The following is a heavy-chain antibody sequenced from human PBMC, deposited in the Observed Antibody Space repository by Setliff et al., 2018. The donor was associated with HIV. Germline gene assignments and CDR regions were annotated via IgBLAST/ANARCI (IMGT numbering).Heavy chain of an antibody. CDR1: GFVFRNYN. CDR2: VSSDGRYI. D-gene: IGHD3-22*01. CDR3: ARDRASSAYYSHFDY. Sequence: GESLKISCAASGFVFRNYNMNWVRQAPGKGLEWVSSVSSDGRYIYYADPVRGRFTISRDDAKGSLYLQMYSLRAEDTAIYYCARDRASSAYYSHFDYWGQGNMVTVSS. V-gene: IGHV3-21*06. J-gene: IGHJ4*02.